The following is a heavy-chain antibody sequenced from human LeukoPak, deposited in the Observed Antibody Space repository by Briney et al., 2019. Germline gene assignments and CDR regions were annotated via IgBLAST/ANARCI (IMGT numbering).Heavy chain of an antibody. CDR1: GYTFTGYY. J-gene: IGHJ3*02. CDR3: AADQLTGYAFDI. CDR2: INPNSGGT. V-gene: IGHV1-2*02. D-gene: IGHD3-10*01. Sequence: ASVKVSCKASGYTFTGYYMHWVRQAPGQGLEWMGWINPNSGGTSYAQKFQGRVTITRDMSTSTAYMELSSLRSEDTAVYYCAADQLTGYAFDIWGQGTMVTVSS.